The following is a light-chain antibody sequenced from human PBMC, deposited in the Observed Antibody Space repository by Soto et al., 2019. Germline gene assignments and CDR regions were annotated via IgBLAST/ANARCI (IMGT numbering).Light chain of an antibody. CDR3: LQDYMYPWT. Sequence: AIQMTQSPSSLSASVGDRVTITCRASQGIRTDVGWYQQKPGKAPKLLIYAASSLQTGVPSRFSGSGSGTDFTLTISSLQPEDFATDYFLQDYMYPWTFGQGTKVEVK. CDR1: QGIRTD. CDR2: AAS. J-gene: IGKJ1*01. V-gene: IGKV1-6*01.